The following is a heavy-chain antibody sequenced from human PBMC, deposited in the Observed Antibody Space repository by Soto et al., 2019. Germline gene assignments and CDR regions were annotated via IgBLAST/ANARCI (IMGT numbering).Heavy chain of an antibody. J-gene: IGHJ5*02. D-gene: IGHD4-17*01. Sequence: QVQLVGSGGGVVQPGRCLRLSCAASGFTFSNYGMHWVRQAPGKGLEWVAVISYDGSNKYYADSVKGRFTISRDNSKNTLYLQMDSLTPEDTAVYYCAKDHLPTTVTTPWFDPWGQGTLVTVSS. V-gene: IGHV3-30*18. CDR2: ISYDGSNK. CDR3: AKDHLPTTVTTPWFDP. CDR1: GFTFSNYG.